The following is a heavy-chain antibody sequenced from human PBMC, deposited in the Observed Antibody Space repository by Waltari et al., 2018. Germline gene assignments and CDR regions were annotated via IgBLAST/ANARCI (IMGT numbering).Heavy chain of an antibody. Sequence: EVQLVESGGGLVKPGGSLRLSCAASGFTFSSYSMNWVRQAPGKGLEWVSSISSSSSYIYYADSVKGRFTISRDNAKNSLYLQMNSLRAEDTAVYYCARAIAVATDRAYYGMDVWGQGTTVAVSS. CDR3: ARAIAVATDRAYYGMDV. D-gene: IGHD6-19*01. CDR1: GFTFSSYS. V-gene: IGHV3-21*01. CDR2: ISSSSSYI. J-gene: IGHJ6*02.